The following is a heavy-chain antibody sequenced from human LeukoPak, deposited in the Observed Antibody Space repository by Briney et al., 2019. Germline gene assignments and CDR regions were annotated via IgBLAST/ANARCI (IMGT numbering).Heavy chain of an antibody. V-gene: IGHV5-51*01. J-gene: IGHJ6*02. D-gene: IGHD4-17*01. CDR3: ARAGGDYGKLGYYYYGMDV. Sequence: GEALKISCKGSGYSFTSYWIGLVRQMPGKGLEWVGIIYPGDSDTRYSPSFQGQVTISADKSISTAHLQWSSLKASDTAMYYRARAGGDYGKLGYYYYGMDVWGQGNTVTVSS. CDR1: GYSFTSYW. CDR2: IYPGDSDT.